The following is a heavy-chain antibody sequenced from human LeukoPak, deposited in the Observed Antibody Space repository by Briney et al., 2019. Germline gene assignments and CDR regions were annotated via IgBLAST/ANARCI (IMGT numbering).Heavy chain of an antibody. CDR1: GGSFSGNY. J-gene: IGHJ4*02. V-gene: IGHV4-34*01. CDR3: ARGSTTVPHYFDY. Sequence: SETLSLTCAVFGGSFSGNYWSYIRQPPGKGLEGIGEINHSGSTNYNPSLKSRVTISVDTSKNQFSPMLTSVTAADTAVYYCARGSTTVPHYFDYWGQGTLVTVSS. D-gene: IGHD4-17*01. CDR2: INHSGST.